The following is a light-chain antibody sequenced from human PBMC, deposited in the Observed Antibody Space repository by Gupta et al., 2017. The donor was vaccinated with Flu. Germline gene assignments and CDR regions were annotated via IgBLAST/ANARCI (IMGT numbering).Light chain of an antibody. CDR3: SQCGHWPWG. CDR1: QSPVYSDRNTY. V-gene: IGKV2-30*01. CDR2: QGS. Sequence: TLALPPSVSGTLSQSPVYSDRNTYLHWFQQRPGQSPRRLIHQGSRRESGIPDRFSGSGSGTDFTLKISRVEAEDVGIYFCSQCGHWPWGFGEGTTVEIK. J-gene: IGKJ4*02.